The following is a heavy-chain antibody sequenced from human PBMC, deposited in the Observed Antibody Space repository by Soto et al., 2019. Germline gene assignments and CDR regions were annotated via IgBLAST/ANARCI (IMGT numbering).Heavy chain of an antibody. J-gene: IGHJ6*02. CDR2: ISYDGSNK. CDR3: AREGSITIFGVVIPYGMDV. D-gene: IGHD3-3*01. V-gene: IGHV3-30-3*01. Sequence: GGSLRLSCAASGFTFSSYAMHWVRQAPGKGLEWVAVISYDGSNKYYADSVKGRFTISRDNSKNTLYLQMNSLRAEDTAVYYCAREGSITIFGVVIPYGMDVWGQGTTVTVSS. CDR1: GFTFSSYA.